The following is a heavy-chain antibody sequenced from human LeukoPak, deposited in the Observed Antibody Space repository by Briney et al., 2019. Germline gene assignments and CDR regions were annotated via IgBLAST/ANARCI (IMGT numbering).Heavy chain of an antibody. V-gene: IGHV5-51*01. Sequence: PGESLKISCKGSGYSFTSYWIGWVRQMPGKGLEWMGIIYPGDSDTRYSPSFQGQVTISADKSISTAYLQWSSLKASDTAIYYCARQAGGTGSGSYYVYWGQGTLVTVSS. CDR1: GYSFTSYW. J-gene: IGHJ4*02. CDR3: ARQAGGTGSGSYYVY. CDR2: IYPGDSDT. D-gene: IGHD3-10*01.